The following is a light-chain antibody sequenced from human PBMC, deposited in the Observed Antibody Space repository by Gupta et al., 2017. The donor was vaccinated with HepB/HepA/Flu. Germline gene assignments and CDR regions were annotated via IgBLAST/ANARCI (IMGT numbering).Light chain of an antibody. J-gene: IGLJ2*01. CDR3: QAYDGTNHLVV. V-gene: IGLV6-57*03. CDR2: DDN. CDR1: SGTIATNY. Sequence: NFMLTQPHSLSESPGKTVTIPCARSSGTIATNYVQWYQHRPGSAPTTLLYDDNQRVSGVPARFSGSIDTSSNSASLTISGLKTEDEATYYCQAYDGTNHLVVFGGGTKLTVL.